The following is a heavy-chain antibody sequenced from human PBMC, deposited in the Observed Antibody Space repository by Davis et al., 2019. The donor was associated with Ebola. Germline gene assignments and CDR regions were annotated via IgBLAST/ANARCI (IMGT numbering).Heavy chain of an antibody. J-gene: IGHJ4*02. V-gene: IGHV3-48*02. CDR3: ARSLVVVVAARLDY. D-gene: IGHD2-15*01. CDR2: ISSSSNHI. CDR1: GFTFSSYS. Sequence: PGGSLRLSCVASGFTFSSYSMNWVRQAPGKGLEWVSYISSSSNHIYYADSVKGRFTISRDNAKSSLYLQMNSLRDEDTAVYFCARSLVVVVAARLDYWGQGTLVTVSS.